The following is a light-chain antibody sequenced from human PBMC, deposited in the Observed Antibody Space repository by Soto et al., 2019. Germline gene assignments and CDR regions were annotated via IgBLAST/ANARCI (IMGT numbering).Light chain of an antibody. CDR1: SSDVGGYNY. CDR2: DVG. J-gene: IGLJ1*01. CDR3: SSYTSSSTYV. V-gene: IGLV2-14*01. Sequence: QSVLTQPASASGSPGQSITISCTGTSSDVGGYNYVSWYQQNPGKAPKLMIYDVGNRPSGVSNRFSGSKSGNTASLTISGLQAEDEADYYCSSYTSSSTYVFGTGTKVTVL.